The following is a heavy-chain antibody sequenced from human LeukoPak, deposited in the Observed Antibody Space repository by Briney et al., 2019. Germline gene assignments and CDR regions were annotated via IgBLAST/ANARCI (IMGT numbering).Heavy chain of an antibody. V-gene: IGHV1-18*01. CDR2: ISAYNGNT. Sequence: VASVKVSCKASGYTFTSYGISWVRQAPGQGLEWMGWISAYNGNTNYAQKLQGRVTMTTDTSTSTAYMELRSLRSDDTAVYYCARLGYYDFWSGYLRSDYYYYMDVWGKGTTVTVSS. D-gene: IGHD3-3*01. J-gene: IGHJ6*03. CDR3: ARLGYYDFWSGYLRSDYYYYMDV. CDR1: GYTFTSYG.